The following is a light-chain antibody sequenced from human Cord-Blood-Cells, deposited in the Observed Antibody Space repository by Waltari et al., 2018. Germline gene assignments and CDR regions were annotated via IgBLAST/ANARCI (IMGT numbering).Light chain of an antibody. V-gene: IGLV3-1*01. J-gene: IGLJ3*02. CDR3: QAWDSSTAV. CDR1: KLGDKY. Sequence: SYELTQPPSVSVSPGQTASITCSGDKLGDKYACWHQQKPGQSPVLVIYQDSKRPSGIPERFSGSNSGNTVTLTISGTQAMDEADYYCQAWDSSTAVFGGGTKLTVL. CDR2: QDS.